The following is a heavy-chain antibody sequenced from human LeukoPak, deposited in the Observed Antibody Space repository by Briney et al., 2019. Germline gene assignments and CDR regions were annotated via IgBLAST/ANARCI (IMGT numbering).Heavy chain of an antibody. V-gene: IGHV3-23*01. Sequence: PGGSLRLSCAASGFTFSNYAMTWVHQAPGKGLEWVSTISDGGAATYYADSVKGRFTISRDNSKNTLSLQMNSLRAEDTAVYYCAKALNVLVPSTSRWFDPWGQGTLVTVSS. CDR1: GFTFSNYA. J-gene: IGHJ5*02. CDR2: ISDGGAAT. CDR3: AKALNVLVPSTSRWFDP. D-gene: IGHD2-2*01.